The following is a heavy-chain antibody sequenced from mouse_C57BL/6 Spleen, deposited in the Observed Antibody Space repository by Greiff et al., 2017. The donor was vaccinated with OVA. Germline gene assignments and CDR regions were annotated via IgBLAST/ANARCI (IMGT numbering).Heavy chain of an antibody. D-gene: IGHD1-1*01. J-gene: IGHJ1*03. V-gene: IGHV1-55*01. CDR1: GYTFTSYW. CDR3: ARSGSFYGSSFGGYFGV. CDR2: IYPGSGST. Sequence: QVQLQQPGAELVKPGASVKMSCKASGYTFTSYWITWVKQRPGQGLEWIGDIYPGSGSTNYNEKFKSKATLTVDTSSSTAYMQLSSLTSEDSAVYCCARSGSFYGSSFGGYFGVWGTGTTVTGSS.